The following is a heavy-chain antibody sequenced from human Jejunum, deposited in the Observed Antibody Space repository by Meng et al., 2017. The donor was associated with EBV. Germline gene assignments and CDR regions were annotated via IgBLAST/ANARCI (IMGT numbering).Heavy chain of an antibody. V-gene: IGHV2-5*02. CDR1: GFSLTNTGEG. CDR2: IYWDDAT. D-gene: IGHD3-10*01. J-gene: IGHJ4*02. Sequence: QITLKESGXTRVKXXXTLTLTCXFSGFSLTNTGEGVGWIRQAPGKALEWLALIYWDDATRYNPSLESHVTITKDTSSKEVVLKMTNMAPLNTATYSCAHGAGVGQPISNYNFFDIWGQGTLVTVSS. CDR3: AHGAGVGQPISNYNFFDI.